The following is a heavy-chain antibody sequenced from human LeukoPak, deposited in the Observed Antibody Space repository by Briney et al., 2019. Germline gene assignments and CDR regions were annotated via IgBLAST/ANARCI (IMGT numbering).Heavy chain of an antibody. D-gene: IGHD3-22*01. CDR3: ARHDTYYYDSSGYKPDAFDI. Sequence: SETLSLTCAVSGYSISNGYHWGWIRQPPGKGLEWIGSIYRSGSTNYNPSLKSRVTISVDTSKNQFSLKLSSVTAADTAVYYCARHDTYYYDSSGYKPDAFDIWGQGTMVTVSS. J-gene: IGHJ3*02. CDR1: GYSISNGYH. V-gene: IGHV4-38-2*01. CDR2: IYRSGST.